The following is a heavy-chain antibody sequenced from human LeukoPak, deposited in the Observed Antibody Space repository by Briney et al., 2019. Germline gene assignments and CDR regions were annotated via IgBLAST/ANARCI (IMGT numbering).Heavy chain of an antibody. CDR2: INPNSGGT. J-gene: IGHJ4*02. Sequence: GASVKVSCKASGYSFTNYAMNWVRQAPGQGLEWMGWINPNSGGTNYAQKFQGRVTMTRDTSISTAYMELSRLRSDDTAVYYCAPTYSDYYFDYWGQGTLVTVSS. D-gene: IGHD5-18*01. CDR1: GYSFTNYA. V-gene: IGHV1-2*02. CDR3: APTYSDYYFDY.